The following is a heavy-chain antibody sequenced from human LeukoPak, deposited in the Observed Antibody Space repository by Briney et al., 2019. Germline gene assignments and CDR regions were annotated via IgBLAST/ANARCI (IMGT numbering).Heavy chain of an antibody. CDR2: IYHSGST. D-gene: IGHD1-7*01. V-gene: IGHV4-4*02. Sequence: PSETLSLTCAVSGGSISSSNWWSWVRQPPGKGLEWIGEIYHSGSTNYNPSLKSRVTISVDTSKNQFSLKLSSVTAADTAVYYCARKRWNYVRYFDYWGQGTLVTVSS. CDR3: ARKRWNYVRYFDY. J-gene: IGHJ4*02. CDR1: GGSISSSNW.